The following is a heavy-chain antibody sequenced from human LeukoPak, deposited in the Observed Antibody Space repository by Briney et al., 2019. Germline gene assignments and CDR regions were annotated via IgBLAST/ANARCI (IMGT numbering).Heavy chain of an antibody. CDR2: IIPIFGTT. CDR1: GGTFSSYS. D-gene: IGHD4-11*01. CDR3: ARDRGVYSNLYYFDY. J-gene: IGHJ4*02. V-gene: IGHV1-69*05. Sequence: ASVKVSCKASGGTFSSYSISWVRQAPGQGLEWMGGIIPIFGTTNYAQKFQGRVTITTDEFTSTAYMELSSLRSDDTAVYYCARDRGVYSNLYYFDYWGQGTLVTVSS.